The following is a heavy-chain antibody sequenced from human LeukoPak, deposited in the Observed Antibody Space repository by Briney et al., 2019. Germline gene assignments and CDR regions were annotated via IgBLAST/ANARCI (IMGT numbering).Heavy chain of an antibody. V-gene: IGHV4-34*01. CDR2: INHSGST. D-gene: IGHD3-10*01. Sequence: SETLSLTCTVSGSSISSGYYWSWIRQPPGKGLEWIGEINHSGSTNYNPSLKGRVTISVDTSKNQFSLKLSSVTAADTAVYYCARGGAPSHLFDPWGQGTLVTVSS. CDR1: GSSISSGYY. J-gene: IGHJ5*02. CDR3: ARGGAPSHLFDP.